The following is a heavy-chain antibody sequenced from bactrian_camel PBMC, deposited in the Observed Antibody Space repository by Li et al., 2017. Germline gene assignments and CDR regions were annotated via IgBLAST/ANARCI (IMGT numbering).Heavy chain of an antibody. CDR3: AANRVAGITRPCD. V-gene: IGHV3S1*01. CDR2: INAGGGTA. J-gene: IGHJ4*01. Sequence: HVQLVESGGGSVQTGGSLRLSCAVSGATFGPYCMSWFRQVPGKGPEWVACINAGGGTAYYTDSVKGRFTISHDNAKTTVYLQMNSLKPEDTAVYYCAANRVAGITRPCDRGQGTQVTVS. CDR1: GATFGPYC. D-gene: IGHD6*01.